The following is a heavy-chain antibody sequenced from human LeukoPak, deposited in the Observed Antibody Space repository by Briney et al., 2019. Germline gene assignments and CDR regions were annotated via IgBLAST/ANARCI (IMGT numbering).Heavy chain of an antibody. CDR2: IYYSGST. Sequence: PSETLSLNCTVSSGSISSYYWSWIRQPPGKGLKGIGYIYYSGSTNYNPSLKSRVTRSVDTAKNQFSLKLSSVTAADTAVYYCARRNVAATSPFDYWGQGTLVTVSS. D-gene: IGHD2-15*01. CDR1: SGSISSYY. V-gene: IGHV4-59*01. J-gene: IGHJ4*02. CDR3: ARRNVAATSPFDY.